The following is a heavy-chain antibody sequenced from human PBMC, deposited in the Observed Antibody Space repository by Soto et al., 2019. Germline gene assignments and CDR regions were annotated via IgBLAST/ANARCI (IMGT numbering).Heavy chain of an antibody. Sequence: GASVKVSCKASGYTFTSYGISWVRQAPGQGLEWMGWISAYNGNTNYAQKLQGRVTMTTGTSTSTAYMELRSLRSDDTAVYYCARDVGYCSGGSCMLGYYYYGMDVWGQGTTVTVS. J-gene: IGHJ6*02. CDR3: ARDVGYCSGGSCMLGYYYYGMDV. V-gene: IGHV1-18*01. CDR2: ISAYNGNT. D-gene: IGHD2-15*01. CDR1: GYTFTSYG.